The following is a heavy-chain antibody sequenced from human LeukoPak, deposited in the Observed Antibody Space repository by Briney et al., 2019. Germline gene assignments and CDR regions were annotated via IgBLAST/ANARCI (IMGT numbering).Heavy chain of an antibody. CDR2: ISGSGGST. V-gene: IGHV3-23*01. Sequence: GGSLRLSCAASGFTFSSYAMSWVRQAPGKGLEWVSAISGSGGSTYYADSVKGRFTISRDNSKNTLYLQMNSLRAEDTAVYYCAKGTYCSGGSCYYFDYWGQGTLVTVSS. CDR1: GFTFSSYA. J-gene: IGHJ4*02. CDR3: AKGTYCSGGSCYYFDY. D-gene: IGHD2-15*01.